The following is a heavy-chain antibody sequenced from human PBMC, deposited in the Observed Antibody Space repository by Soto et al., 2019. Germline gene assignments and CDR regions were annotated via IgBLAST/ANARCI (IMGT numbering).Heavy chain of an antibody. CDR1: GGSISSSNYD. D-gene: IGHD2-15*01. V-gene: IGHV4-31*03. J-gene: IGHJ6*03. Sequence: SETLSLTCTVSGGSISSSNYDWSWIRQHPGKGLEWIGNINYSGSTYYNPSLKSRVTTSVDTSKNQFSLRLSSVTAADTAVYFCARVKYSYMDVWGKGTTVTVSS. CDR3: ARVKYSYMDV. CDR2: INYSGST.